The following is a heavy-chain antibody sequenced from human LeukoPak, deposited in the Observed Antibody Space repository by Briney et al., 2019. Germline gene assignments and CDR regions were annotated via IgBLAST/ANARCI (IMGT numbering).Heavy chain of an antibody. CDR2: ISYDGSNK. CDR1: GFTFSSYA. Sequence: PGRSLRLSCAASGFTFSSYAMHWVRPAPGKGLEWVAVISYDGSNKYYADSVKGRFTISRDNSKNTLYLQMNSLRAEDTAVYYCARDQGDGDYDLADWFDPWGQGTLVTVSS. D-gene: IGHD4-17*01. V-gene: IGHV3-30-3*01. J-gene: IGHJ5*02. CDR3: ARDQGDGDYDLADWFDP.